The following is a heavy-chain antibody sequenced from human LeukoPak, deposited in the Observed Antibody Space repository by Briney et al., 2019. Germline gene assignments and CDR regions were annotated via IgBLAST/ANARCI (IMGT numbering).Heavy chain of an antibody. CDR3: ARGRGYFDPFDP. Sequence: IPSETLSLTCSVSGGSITNYYWSWIRKPPGKGLEWIGYIYYSGITNYNPSLTSRVSISVDMSKNQFSLKLTSVTAADTAVYYCARGRGYFDPFDPWGQGTLVTVSS. V-gene: IGHV4-59*01. J-gene: IGHJ5*02. CDR1: GGSITNYY. CDR2: IYYSGIT. D-gene: IGHD3-9*01.